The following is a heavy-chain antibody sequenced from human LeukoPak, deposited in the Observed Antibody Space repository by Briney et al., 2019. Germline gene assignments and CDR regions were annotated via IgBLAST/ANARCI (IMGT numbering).Heavy chain of an antibody. Sequence: SETLSLTCAVYGGSFSGYHWSWIRQPPGKGLEWIGEINHSGSTNYNPSLKSRVTISVDTSKNQFSLKLSSVTAADTAVYYCARKRSGYYDYWAREPWSPSPQ. CDR1: GGSFSGYH. D-gene: IGHD3-3*01. V-gene: IGHV4-34*01. J-gene: IGHJ4*02. CDR2: INHSGST. CDR3: ARKRSGYYDY.